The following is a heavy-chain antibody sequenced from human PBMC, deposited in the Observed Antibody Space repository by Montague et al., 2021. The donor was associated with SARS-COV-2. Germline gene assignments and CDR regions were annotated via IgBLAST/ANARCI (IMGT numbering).Heavy chain of an antibody. V-gene: IGHV4-59*08. J-gene: IGHJ5*02. CDR1: TGSLTDYY. Sequence: SETLSLTCTVSTGSLTDYYWSWIRQPPGKGLEWIGYIYYNRYTNFNPSLKSRITISVDTSKNQFSLRLTSVTAADTAFYYCVSHPDYDDYNDYPDLWGQGTLVSVSS. D-gene: IGHD3-16*01. CDR2: IYYNRYT. CDR3: VSHPDYDDYNDYPDL.